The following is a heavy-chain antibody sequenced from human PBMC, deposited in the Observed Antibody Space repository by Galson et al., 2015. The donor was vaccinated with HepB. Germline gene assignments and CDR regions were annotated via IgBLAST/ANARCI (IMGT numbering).Heavy chain of an antibody. Sequence: SVKVSCKASGGTFSSYAISWVRQAPGQGLEWMGGIIPIFGTANYAQKFQGRVTITADKSTSTAYMELSSLRSEDTAVYYCAKIGYQYYYYGMDVWGQGTTVTVSS. CDR2: IIPIFGTA. V-gene: IGHV1-69*06. CDR3: AKIGYQYYYYGMDV. D-gene: IGHD6-13*01. J-gene: IGHJ6*02. CDR1: GGTFSSYA.